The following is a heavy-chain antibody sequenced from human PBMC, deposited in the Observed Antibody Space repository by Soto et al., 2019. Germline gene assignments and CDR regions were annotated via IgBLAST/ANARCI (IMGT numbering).Heavy chain of an antibody. V-gene: IGHV1-18*01. CDR3: ARFGTYYDSSGYYRAPFDY. J-gene: IGHJ4*02. Sequence: QVQLVQSGAEVKKPGASVKVSCKASGYTFTSYGISWVRQAPGQGLEWMGWISAYNGNTNYAQKLHGRVTMTTDTSTSTAYMERRSLRSDDTAVYDCARFGTYYDSSGYYRAPFDYWGQGTLVTVSS. D-gene: IGHD3-22*01. CDR1: GYTFTSYG. CDR2: ISAYNGNT.